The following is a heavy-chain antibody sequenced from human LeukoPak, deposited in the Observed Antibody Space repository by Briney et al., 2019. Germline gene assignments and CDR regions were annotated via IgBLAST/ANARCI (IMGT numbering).Heavy chain of an antibody. CDR3: ATQNTRFDY. CDR1: GFTFSSHA. D-gene: IGHD2-2*02. J-gene: IGHJ4*02. V-gene: IGHV3-30*04. Sequence: GGSLRLSCAASGFTFSSHALHWVRQAPGKGLEWVAVISSDGSYKYYADSVKGRFTISRDNSKNTLYLQMNSLIPEDTAVYYCATQNTRFDYWGQGTLVTVSS. CDR2: ISSDGSYK.